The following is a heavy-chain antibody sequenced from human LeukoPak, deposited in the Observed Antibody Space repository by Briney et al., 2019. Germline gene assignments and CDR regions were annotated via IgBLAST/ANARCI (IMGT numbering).Heavy chain of an antibody. Sequence: ASVKVSCKASGYTVTNYYMHCVRQTPGQGLEWRAIMNHSGGDTIYPQKIQDRVTMNRDISTSTFYIEVNSLTSADTAVYFCARGRHILMVTANFAFWGQGTLVTVSS. D-gene: IGHD2-21*02. CDR3: ARGRHILMVTANFAF. CDR2: MNHSGGDT. V-gene: IGHV1-46*01. J-gene: IGHJ4*02. CDR1: GYTVTNYY.